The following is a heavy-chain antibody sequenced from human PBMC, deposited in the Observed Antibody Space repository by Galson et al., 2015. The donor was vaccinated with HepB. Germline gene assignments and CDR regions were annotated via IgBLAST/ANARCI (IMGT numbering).Heavy chain of an antibody. V-gene: IGHV3-23*01. Sequence: SLRLSCAASGFTFSSYAMSWVRQAPGKGLEWVSAISGSGGSTYYADSVKGRFTISRDNSKNTLYLQMNSLRAEDTAVYYCANGRGFWSGLFDYWGQGTLVTVSS. CDR1: GFTFSSYA. D-gene: IGHD3-3*01. CDR3: ANGRGFWSGLFDY. J-gene: IGHJ4*02. CDR2: ISGSGGST.